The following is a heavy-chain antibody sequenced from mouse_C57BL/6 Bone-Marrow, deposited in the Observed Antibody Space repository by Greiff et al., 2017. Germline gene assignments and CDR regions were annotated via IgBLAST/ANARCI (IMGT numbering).Heavy chain of an antibody. D-gene: IGHD2-3*01. V-gene: IGHV1-52*01. CDR2: IDPSDSET. CDR3: ASYDGYVHYYAIGY. Sequence: QVQLQQPGAELVRPGSSVKLSCKASGYTFTSYWMHWVKQRPIQGLEWIGNIDPSDSETHYNQKFKDKATLTVDKSSSTAYMQLSSLTSEDSAVYYFASYDGYVHYYAIGYWGQGTSVTFSS. J-gene: IGHJ4*01. CDR1: GYTFTSYW.